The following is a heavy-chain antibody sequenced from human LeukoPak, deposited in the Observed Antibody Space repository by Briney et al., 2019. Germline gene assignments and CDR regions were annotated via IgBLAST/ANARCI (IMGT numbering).Heavy chain of an antibody. J-gene: IGHJ6*03. Sequence: PSETLSLTCTVSGGSISSSSYYWGWIRQPPGKGLEWIGSVSYSGSTYYNPSLKNRITILVDTSKNQFSLKLSSMTAADTSVYYCARKKHSSCWHIIYYYYYYMDVWGKGTTVSDSS. D-gene: IGHD6-13*01. CDR1: GGSISSSSYY. CDR3: ARKKHSSCWHIIYYYYYYMDV. V-gene: IGHV4-39*01. CDR2: VSYSGST.